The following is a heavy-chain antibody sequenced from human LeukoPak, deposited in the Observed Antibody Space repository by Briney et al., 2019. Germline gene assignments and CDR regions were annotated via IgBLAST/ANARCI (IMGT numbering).Heavy chain of an antibody. CDR2: IYWDNDK. Sequence: SGPTLVNPTQTLTLTCTFSGFSLITSGVGVGWIRQSPGKALEWAAIIYWDNDKRYSPYLTNRLSITKDTSNNQVVLTMTNMDPVDTATYFCAHIMITFGGVLRDDAFDVWGPGTVVTVSP. V-gene: IGHV2-5*02. J-gene: IGHJ3*01. D-gene: IGHD3-16*01. CDR3: AHIMITFGGVLRDDAFDV. CDR1: GFSLITSGVG.